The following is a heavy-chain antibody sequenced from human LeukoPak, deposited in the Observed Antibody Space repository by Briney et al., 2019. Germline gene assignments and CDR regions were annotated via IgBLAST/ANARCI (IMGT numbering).Heavy chain of an antibody. CDR3: ARGLRYQLLRGSYFDY. CDR1: GGPFSGYY. Sequence: SETLSLTCAVYGGPFSGYYWSWIRQPPGKGLEWIGEINHSGSTNYNPSLKSRVTISVDTSKNQFSLKLSSVTAADTAVYYCARGLRYQLLRGSYFDYWGQGTLVTVSS. D-gene: IGHD2-2*01. J-gene: IGHJ4*02. CDR2: INHSGST. V-gene: IGHV4-34*01.